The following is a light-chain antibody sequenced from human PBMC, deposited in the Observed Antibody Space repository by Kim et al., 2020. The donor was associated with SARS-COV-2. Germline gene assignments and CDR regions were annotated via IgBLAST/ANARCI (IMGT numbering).Light chain of an antibody. CDR1: SSNIGHNP. Sequence: QSVLTQPPSASGTPGQRVTISCSGSSSNIGHNPVDWYQQLPGTAPKLLISTNNQRPSGVPDRFSGSKSGTSASLAISGLQSEDEADYYCASWDDSLHGPVFGGGTQLT. CDR2: TNN. J-gene: IGLJ2*01. CDR3: ASWDDSLHGPV. V-gene: IGLV1-44*01.